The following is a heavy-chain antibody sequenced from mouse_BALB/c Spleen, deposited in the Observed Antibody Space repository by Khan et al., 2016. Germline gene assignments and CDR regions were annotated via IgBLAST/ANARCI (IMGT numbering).Heavy chain of an antibody. CDR1: GYTFTSYW. CDR3: ARGCTYSPYRYYDV. V-gene: IGHV1S41*01. Sequence: DLVKPGASVKLSCKASGYTFTSYWINWIKQRPGQGLEWIGRIDPGSGNTYYNEMFKGKATLTVDTSSSTAYIQLSSLSSEDSAVYFCARGCTYSPYRYYDVWGAGSTVTVSS. J-gene: IGHJ1*01. CDR2: IDPGSGNT. D-gene: IGHD1-1*01.